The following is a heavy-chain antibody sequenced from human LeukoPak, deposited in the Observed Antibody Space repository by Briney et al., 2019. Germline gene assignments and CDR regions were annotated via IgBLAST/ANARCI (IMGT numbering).Heavy chain of an antibody. V-gene: IGHV4-39*07. CDR3: AREDSYGYVDY. Sequence: SETLSLTCTVSGGSISSSSYYWGWIRQPPGKGLEWIGSIYYSGSTYYNPSLKSRVTISVDTSKNQFSLKLSSVTAADTAVYYCAREDSYGYVDYWGQGTLVTVSS. D-gene: IGHD5-18*01. CDR1: GGSISSSSYY. J-gene: IGHJ4*02. CDR2: IYYSGST.